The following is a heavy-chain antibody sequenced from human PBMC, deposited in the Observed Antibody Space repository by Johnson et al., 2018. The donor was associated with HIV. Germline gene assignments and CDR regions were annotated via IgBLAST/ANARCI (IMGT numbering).Heavy chain of an antibody. CDR3: ARGYFYDSSGSDDAFDI. J-gene: IGHJ3*02. Sequence: QVQLVESGGGVVQPGRSLRLSCAASGFTFSSYAMHWVRQAPGKGLEWVAVISYDGSNKYYADSVKGRFTISRDNSKNTLSLQMNSLRPGDTGVYYCARGYFYDSSGSDDAFDIWGQGTMVTVAS. V-gene: IGHV3-30-3*02. CDR1: GFTFSSYA. D-gene: IGHD3-22*01. CDR2: ISYDGSNK.